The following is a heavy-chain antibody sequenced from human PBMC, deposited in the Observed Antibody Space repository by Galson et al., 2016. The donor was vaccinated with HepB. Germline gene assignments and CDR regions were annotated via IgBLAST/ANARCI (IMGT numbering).Heavy chain of an antibody. CDR1: GGSIGRGDYY. D-gene: IGHD3-22*01. Sequence: TLSLTCAVSGGSIGRGDYYWSWIRQPPGKALEWLALIYWDDDKRYSPSLKSRLTITKDTSKNQVVLTMTNMDPVDTATYYCEPYYCDRSGYYFRTQGYFDYGGQGTLLTVSS. CDR2: IYWDDDK. CDR3: EPYYCDRSGYYFRTQGYFDY. J-gene: IGHJ4*02. V-gene: IGHV2-5*08.